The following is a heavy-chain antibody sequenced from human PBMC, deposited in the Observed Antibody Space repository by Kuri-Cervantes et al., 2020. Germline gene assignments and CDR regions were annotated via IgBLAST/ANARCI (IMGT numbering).Heavy chain of an antibody. Sequence: GGSLRLSCAASGFTFSSYGMHWVRQAPGKGLEWVAVIWYDGSNKYYADSVKGRFTISRDNSKNTLYLQMNSLRAEDTAVYYCVRVSTYPPDYYYYGMDVWGQGTTVTVSS. V-gene: IGHV3-30*02. D-gene: IGHD5/OR15-5a*01. J-gene: IGHJ6*02. CDR3: VRVSTYPPDYYYYGMDV. CDR2: IWYDGSNK. CDR1: GFTFSSYG.